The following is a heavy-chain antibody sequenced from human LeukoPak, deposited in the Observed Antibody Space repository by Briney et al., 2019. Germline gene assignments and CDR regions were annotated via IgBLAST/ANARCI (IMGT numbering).Heavy chain of an antibody. V-gene: IGHV1-46*01. J-gene: IGHJ4*02. Sequence: ASVKVSCKASGYTFTSYYMHWVRQAPGQGLEWMGIINPSGGSTSYAQKFQGRVTMTRDMSTSTVYMELSSLRSEDTAVYYCARDQGGYSSSWYVGYWGQGTLVTVSS. CDR1: GYTFTSYY. CDR3: ARDQGGYSSSWYVGY. CDR2: INPSGGST. D-gene: IGHD6-13*01.